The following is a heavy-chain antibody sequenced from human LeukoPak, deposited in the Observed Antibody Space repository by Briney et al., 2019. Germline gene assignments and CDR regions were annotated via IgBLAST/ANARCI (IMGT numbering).Heavy chain of an antibody. D-gene: IGHD4-17*01. V-gene: IGHV3-15*01. J-gene: IGHJ4*02. Sequence: GGSLRLSCVASGFTFNNAWMSWVRQAPGKGLEWFGRIKSDGGTTDYAAPVKGRFTISRDDSKNTLYLQMNSLTAEDTAVYYCTTDLGDYGDYVRCWGQGTLVTVSS. CDR3: TTDLGDYGDYVRC. CDR2: IKSDGGTT. CDR1: GFTFNNAW.